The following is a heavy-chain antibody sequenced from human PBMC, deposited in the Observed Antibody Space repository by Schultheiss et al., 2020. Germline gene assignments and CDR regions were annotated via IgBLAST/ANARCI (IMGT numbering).Heavy chain of an antibody. V-gene: IGHV4-39*01. CDR2: IYYSGST. CDR3: ARRMGRTSKIDY. CDR1: GGSISSYY. D-gene: IGHD2-15*01. J-gene: IGHJ4*02. Sequence: SETLSLTCTVSGGSISSYYWGWIRQPPGKGLEWIGSIYYSGSTYYNPSLKSRVTISVDTSKNQFSLKLSSVTAADTAVYYCARRMGRTSKIDYWGQGTLVTVSS.